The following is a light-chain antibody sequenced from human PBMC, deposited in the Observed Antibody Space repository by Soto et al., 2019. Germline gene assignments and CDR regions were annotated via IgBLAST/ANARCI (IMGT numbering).Light chain of an antibody. CDR3: QHYGSSPPIT. V-gene: IGKV3-20*01. J-gene: IGKJ5*01. CDR2: GAS. CDR1: QSVRSTS. Sequence: DIVLTQSPGTLSLSPGERATLSCRASQSVRSTSLAWYQQKPGQAPRLLLYGASSRATGIPDKFSGGGSGTDFNLTISRLEPEDFAVYYCQHYGSSPPITFGQGTRLEIK.